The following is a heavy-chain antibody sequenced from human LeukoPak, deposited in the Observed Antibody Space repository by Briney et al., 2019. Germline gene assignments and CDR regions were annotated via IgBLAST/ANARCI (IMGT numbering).Heavy chain of an antibody. CDR1: GFTFNNYA. V-gene: IGHV3-23*01. CDR3: AKIPKGGYFDY. D-gene: IGHD2-2*01. CDR2: ISPSGDST. Sequence: GGSLRLSCAASGFTFNNYAMNWVRQAPGKGLEWVSHISPSGDSTYYADSVKGRFTISRDSSKNTLSLQMNSLRAEDTAVYYCAKIPKGGYFDYWGQGTLVTVSS. J-gene: IGHJ4*02.